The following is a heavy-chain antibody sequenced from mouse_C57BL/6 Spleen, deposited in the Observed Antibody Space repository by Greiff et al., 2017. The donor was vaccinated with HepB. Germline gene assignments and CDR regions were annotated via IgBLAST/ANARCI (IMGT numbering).Heavy chain of an antibody. J-gene: IGHJ1*03. CDR3: ASTDGYYVRSWYFDV. Sequence: QVQLQQPGAELVMPGASVKLSCKASGYTFTSYWMHWVKQRPGQGLEWIGEIDPSDSYTNYNQKFKGKSTLTVDKSSSTAYMQLSSLTSEDSAVYYGASTDGYYVRSWYFDVWGTGTTVTVSS. D-gene: IGHD2-3*01. CDR1: GYTFTSYW. V-gene: IGHV1-69*01. CDR2: IDPSDSYT.